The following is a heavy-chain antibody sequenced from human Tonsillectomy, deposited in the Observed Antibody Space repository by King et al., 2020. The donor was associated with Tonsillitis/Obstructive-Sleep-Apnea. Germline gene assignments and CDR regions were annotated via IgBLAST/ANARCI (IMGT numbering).Heavy chain of an antibody. CDR2: IYSGGST. CDR1: GFTVSSNY. CDR3: ASRPYYDSSGYFDAFDI. V-gene: IGHV3-53*01. D-gene: IGHD3-22*01. Sequence: VQLVESGGGLIQPGGSLRLSCAASGFTVSSNYMSWVRQAPGKGLEWVSVIYSGGSTYYADSVKGRFTISRDNSKNTLYLQMNSLRAEDTAVYYCASRPYYDSSGYFDAFDIWVQGTMVTVSS. J-gene: IGHJ3*02.